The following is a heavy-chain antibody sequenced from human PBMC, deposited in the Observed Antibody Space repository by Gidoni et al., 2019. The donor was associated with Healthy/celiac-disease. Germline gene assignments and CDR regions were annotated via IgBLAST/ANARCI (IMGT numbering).Heavy chain of an antibody. V-gene: IGHV5-10-1*03. CDR1: GYSFTSYW. CDR3: ARHEWGDRVPDY. Sequence: EVQLVQSGAEVKKPGESLSISCKGSGYSFTSYWSSWGRQRPGKGLEWMGRIVPSDSYTNYSPSFQGHVTISADKAISTAYLQWSSLKASDTAMYYCARHEWGDRVPDYWGQGTLVTVSS. D-gene: IGHD2-8*01. J-gene: IGHJ4*02. CDR2: IVPSDSYT.